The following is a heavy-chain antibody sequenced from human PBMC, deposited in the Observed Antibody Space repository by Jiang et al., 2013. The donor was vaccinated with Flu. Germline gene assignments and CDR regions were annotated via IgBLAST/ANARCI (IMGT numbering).Heavy chain of an antibody. CDR1: GDSVSSNSAA. CDR2: TYYRSKWYN. CDR3: AREKWVVVPAAIDYYYMDV. J-gene: IGHJ6*03. D-gene: IGHD2-2*02. V-gene: IGHV6-1*01. Sequence: SLTCAISGDSVSSNSAAWNWIRQSPSRGLEWLGRTYYRSKWYNDYAVSVKSRITINPDTSKNQFSLQLNSVTPEDTAVYYCAREKWVVVPAAIDYYYMDVWGKGTTVTVSS.